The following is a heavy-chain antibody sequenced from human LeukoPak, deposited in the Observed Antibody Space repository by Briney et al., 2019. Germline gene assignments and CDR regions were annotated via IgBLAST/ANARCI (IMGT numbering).Heavy chain of an antibody. Sequence: GGSLRLSCAASGFTFSSYEMNWVRQAPGKGLEWVSYISSSGSTIYYADSVKGRFTISRDNAKNSLYLQMNSLRAEDTAVYYCARDVGLPIAAAGDYWGQGTLVTVSS. D-gene: IGHD6-13*01. CDR1: GFTFSSYE. CDR2: ISSSGSTI. V-gene: IGHV3-48*03. CDR3: ARDVGLPIAAAGDY. J-gene: IGHJ4*02.